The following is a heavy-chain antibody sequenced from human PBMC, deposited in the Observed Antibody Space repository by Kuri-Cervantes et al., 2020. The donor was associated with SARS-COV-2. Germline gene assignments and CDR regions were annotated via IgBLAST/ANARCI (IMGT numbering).Heavy chain of an antibody. CDR3: ARDYYDSSGYSSFDY. V-gene: IGHV3-7*05. J-gene: IGHJ4*02. D-gene: IGHD3-22*01. CDR2: IKQDGSEK. CDR1: GFTFSSYW. Sequence: GGFLRLSCAASGFTFSSYWMSWVRQAPGKGLEWVANIKQDGSEKYYVDSVKGRFTISRDNAKNSLYLQMNSLRAEDTAVYYCARDYYDSSGYSSFDYWGQGTLVTVSS.